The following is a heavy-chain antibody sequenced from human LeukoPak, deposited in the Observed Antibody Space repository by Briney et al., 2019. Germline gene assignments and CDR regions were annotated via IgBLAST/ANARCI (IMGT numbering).Heavy chain of an antibody. D-gene: IGHD2-15*01. CDR1: GGSISSSSYY. CDR3: ARGYCSGGSCYDY. CDR2: IYYSGST. J-gene: IGHJ4*02. Sequence: PSETLSLTCAVSGGSISSSSYYWGWIRQPPGKGLEWIGSIYYSGSTYYNPSLKSRVTISVGTSENQFSLKLSSVTATDTAVYYCARGYCSGGSCYDYWGQGTLVTVSP. V-gene: IGHV4-39*01.